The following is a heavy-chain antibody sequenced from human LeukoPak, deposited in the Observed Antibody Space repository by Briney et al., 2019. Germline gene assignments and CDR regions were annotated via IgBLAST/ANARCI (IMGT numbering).Heavy chain of an antibody. CDR1: GGSFSGYY. J-gene: IGHJ6*03. D-gene: IGHD3-22*01. CDR2: INHSGST. CDR3: ARKWLSNTPYYYYYYMDV. Sequence: SETLSLTCAVYGGSFSGYYWSWIRQPPGKGLEWIGEINHSGSTNYNPSLKSRVTISVDTPKNQFSLKLSSVTAADTAVYYCARKWLSNTPYYYYYYMDVWGKGTTVTVSS. V-gene: IGHV4-34*01.